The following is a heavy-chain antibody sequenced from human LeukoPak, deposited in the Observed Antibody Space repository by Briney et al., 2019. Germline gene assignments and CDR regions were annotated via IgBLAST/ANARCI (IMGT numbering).Heavy chain of an antibody. D-gene: IGHD5-12*01. CDR2: INHSGST. V-gene: IGHV4-34*01. J-gene: IGHJ5*02. CDR1: GGSFSGYY. Sequence: PSETLSLTCAVYGGSFSGYYWSWIRQPPAKGLEWIGEINHSGSTSYNPSLKSRVTISVDTSKNQFSLKLSSVTAADTAVYYCARVGGYSGYLNTYNWFDPWGQGTLVTVSS. CDR3: ARVGGYSGYLNTYNWFDP.